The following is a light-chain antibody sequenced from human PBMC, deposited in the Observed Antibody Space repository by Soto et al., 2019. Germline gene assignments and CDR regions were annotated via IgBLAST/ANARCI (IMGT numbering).Light chain of an antibody. J-gene: IGKJ1*01. CDR1: QSVRNW. CDR3: QQYDGYSQQK. V-gene: IGKV1-5*01. CDR2: DSS. Sequence: DIQMTQSPSTLFASVGDRVTITCRASQSVRNWLAWYQQKPGRAPQLLIYDSSTLEPGVPSRFRGSGSGKEFTLTINGLQPDDFANYYCQQYDGYSQQKFGKGAKVDI.